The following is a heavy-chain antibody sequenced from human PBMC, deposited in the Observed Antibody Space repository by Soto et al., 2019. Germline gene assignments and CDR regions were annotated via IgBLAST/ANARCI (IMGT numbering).Heavy chain of an antibody. CDR3: ARGDTAIVRNGVDV. Sequence: PGESLKISCEGSGYTFTSYYITWARQLPGKGLEWMGRIDPSDSYTTYNPSFQGHVTISADKSIRTAYLQWSSLEASDSAMYYCARGDTAIVRNGVDVWGQGTPVTVSS. V-gene: IGHV5-10-1*01. D-gene: IGHD5-18*01. J-gene: IGHJ6*02. CDR2: IDPSDSYT. CDR1: GYTFTSYY.